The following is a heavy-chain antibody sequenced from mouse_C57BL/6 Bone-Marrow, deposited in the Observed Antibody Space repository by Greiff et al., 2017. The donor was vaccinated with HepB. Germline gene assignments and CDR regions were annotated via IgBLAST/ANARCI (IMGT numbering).Heavy chain of an antibody. CDR3: ARSKSDY. J-gene: IGHJ2*01. CDR1: GYTFTSYW. Sequence: QVQLQQPGAELVKPGASVKLSCKASGYTFTSYWMHWVKQRPGRGLEWIGDIYPGSGSTNYNEKFKSKATLTVDTSSSTAYMQLSSLTSEDSAVYYCARSKSDYWGQGTTLTVSS. V-gene: IGHV1-55*01. CDR2: IYPGSGST.